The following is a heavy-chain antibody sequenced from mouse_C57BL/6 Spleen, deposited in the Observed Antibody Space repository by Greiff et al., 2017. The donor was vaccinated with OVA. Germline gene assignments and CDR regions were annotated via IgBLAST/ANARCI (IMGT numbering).Heavy chain of an antibody. V-gene: IGHV14-3*01. Sequence: EVQGVESVAELVRPGASVKLSCTASGFNIKNTYMHWVKQRPEQGLEWIGRIDPANGNTKYAPKFQGKATITADTSSNTAYLQLSSLTSEDTAIYYCARSRDGYDEAWFAYWGQGTLVTVSA. CDR2: IDPANGNT. CDR1: GFNIKNTY. CDR3: ARSRDGYDEAWFAY. D-gene: IGHD2-2*01. J-gene: IGHJ3*01.